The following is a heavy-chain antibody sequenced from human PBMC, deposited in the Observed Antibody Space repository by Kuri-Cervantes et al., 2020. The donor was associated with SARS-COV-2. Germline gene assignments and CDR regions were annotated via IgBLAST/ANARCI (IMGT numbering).Heavy chain of an antibody. CDR1: GFTFSSYG. D-gene: IGHD4-17*01. CDR2: ISYDGSNK. J-gene: IGHJ4*02. CDR3: AKDRRGYGDYEALDY. Sequence: GESLKISCAASGFTFSSYGVHWVRQAPGKGLEWVAVISYDGSNKYYADSVKGRFTISRDNSKNTLYLQMNSLRAEDTAVYYCAKDRRGYGDYEALDYWGQGTLVTVSS. V-gene: IGHV3-30*18.